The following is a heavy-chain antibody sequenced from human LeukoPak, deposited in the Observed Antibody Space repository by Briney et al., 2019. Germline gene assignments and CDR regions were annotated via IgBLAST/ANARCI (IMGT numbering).Heavy chain of an antibody. J-gene: IGHJ4*02. CDR2: TSYDGSNK. CDR3: ARGRWFGELLSPTFDY. V-gene: IGHV3-30*04. Sequence: PGGSLRLSCAASGFTFSSYAMHWVRQAPGKGLEWVAVTSYDGSNKYYADSVKGRFTISRDNSKNTLYLQMNSLRAEDTAVYYCARGRWFGELLSPTFDYWGQGTLVTVSS. CDR1: GFTFSSYA. D-gene: IGHD3-10*01.